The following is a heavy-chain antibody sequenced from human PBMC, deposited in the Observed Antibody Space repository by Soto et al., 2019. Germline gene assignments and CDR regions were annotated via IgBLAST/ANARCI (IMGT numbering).Heavy chain of an antibody. CDR1: GGSFSGYY. J-gene: IGHJ4*02. V-gene: IGHV4-34*01. CDR2: INHSGRT. Sequence: QVQLQQWGAGLLKPSETLSLTCGVSGGSFSGYYWNWIRQPPGKGLEWIEEINHSGRTHYSPSLESRVTISLDTSRNQFSLRLNSVTAADTAVYYCARAAYSSGWDAPGFDYWGQGTLVTVSS. CDR3: ARAAYSSGWDAPGFDY. D-gene: IGHD6-19*01.